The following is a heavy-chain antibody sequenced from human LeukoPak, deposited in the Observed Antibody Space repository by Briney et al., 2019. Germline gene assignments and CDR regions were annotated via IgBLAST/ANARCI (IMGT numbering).Heavy chain of an antibody. D-gene: IGHD5-24*01. J-gene: IGHJ6*03. CDR1: GGSISSYY. CDR3: AGSYKFAYYYYMDV. CDR2: IYYSGST. Sequence: SETLSLTCTVSGGSISSYYWSWIRQPPGKGLEWIGYIYYSGSTNYNPSLKSRVTISVDTSKNQFSLKLSSVAAADTAVYYCAGSYKFAYYYYMDVWGKGTTVTVSS. V-gene: IGHV4-59*01.